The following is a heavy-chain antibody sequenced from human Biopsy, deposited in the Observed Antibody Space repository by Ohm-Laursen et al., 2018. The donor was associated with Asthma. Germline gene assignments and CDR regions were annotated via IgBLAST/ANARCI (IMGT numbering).Heavy chain of an antibody. J-gene: IGHJ3*02. CDR1: GFVFRQCG. Sequence: SLRLSCTASGFVFRQCGMHWVRQGPGKGLEWVALVSSDGHNNYYEDSVKGRFTISRDNSRNRLYLQINRLTVEDSAVYFCARQSGQDYGDSSGFDIWGQGTKVAVSS. V-gene: IGHV3-30*03. D-gene: IGHD3-22*01. CDR3: ARQSGQDYGDSSGFDI. CDR2: VSSDGHNN.